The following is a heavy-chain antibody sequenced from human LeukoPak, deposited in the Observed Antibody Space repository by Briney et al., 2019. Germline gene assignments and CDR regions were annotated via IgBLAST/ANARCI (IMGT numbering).Heavy chain of an antibody. CDR3: ATWHSSGSPILYYGMDV. V-gene: IGHV1-24*01. CDR1: GYTLTELS. J-gene: IGHJ6*02. Sequence: ASVKVSCKVSGYTLTELSMHWVRQAPGKGLEWMGGFDPEDGETIYAQKFQGRVTMTEDTSTDTAYMELSSLRSEDTAVYYCATWHSSGSPILYYGMDVWGQGTTVTVSS. D-gene: IGHD1-26*01. CDR2: FDPEDGET.